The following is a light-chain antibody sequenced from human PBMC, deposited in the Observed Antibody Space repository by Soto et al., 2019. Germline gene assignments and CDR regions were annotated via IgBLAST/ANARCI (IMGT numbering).Light chain of an antibody. V-gene: IGKV1-33*01. J-gene: IGKJ3*01. CDR3: QQLFTYPPT. CDR2: DAS. CDR1: QDIATY. Sequence: DIQMTQSPSSLSASVGNRVTITCQASQDIATYLNWYQQKPGKAPNLLIYDASNLETGVPSRFSGGGSGTDFTLTVSSLQPEDLATYYCQQLFTYPPTFGPGTKVDIK.